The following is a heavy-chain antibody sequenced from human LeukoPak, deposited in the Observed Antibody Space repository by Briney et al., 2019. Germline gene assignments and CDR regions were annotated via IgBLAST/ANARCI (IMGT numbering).Heavy chain of an antibody. CDR1: GGSISSSSYY. CDR3: ARDPAAAGHY. J-gene: IGHJ4*02. Sequence: SETLSLTCTVSGGSISSSSYYWGWIRQPPGKGLEWLGSIYYSGSTYYNPSLKSRVTISVDTSKNQFSLKLSSVTAADTAVYYCARDPAAAGHYWGQGTLVTVSS. D-gene: IGHD6-13*01. CDR2: IYYSGST. V-gene: IGHV4-39*07.